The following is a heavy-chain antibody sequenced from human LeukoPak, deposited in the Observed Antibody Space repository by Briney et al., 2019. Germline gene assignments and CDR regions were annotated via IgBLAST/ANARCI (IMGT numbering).Heavy chain of an antibody. J-gene: IGHJ4*02. CDR2: IIPIFGTA. CDR3: AREGVTGDSSGYYYDSGFDY. Sequence: SVKVSCKASGYTFTSYGISWVRQAPGQGLEWMGGIIPIFGTANYAQKFQGRVTITADESTSTAYMELSSLRSEDTAVYYCAREGVTGDSSGYYYDSGFDYWGQGTLVTVSS. V-gene: IGHV1-69*13. CDR1: GYTFTSYG. D-gene: IGHD3-22*01.